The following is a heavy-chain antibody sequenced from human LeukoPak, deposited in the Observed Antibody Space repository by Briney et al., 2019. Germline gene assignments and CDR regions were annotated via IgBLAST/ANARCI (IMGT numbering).Heavy chain of an antibody. CDR1: GFTVSSHY. Sequence: GGSLRLSCAASGFTVSSHYMSWVRQAPGKGLEWVSVIYTDGTTYYADSVKGRFTISRDNSKSTLSLQMNSLRAEDTAVYYCARDYMDVWGKGTTVTVSS. J-gene: IGHJ6*03. CDR2: IYTDGTT. V-gene: IGHV3-53*01. CDR3: ARDYMDV.